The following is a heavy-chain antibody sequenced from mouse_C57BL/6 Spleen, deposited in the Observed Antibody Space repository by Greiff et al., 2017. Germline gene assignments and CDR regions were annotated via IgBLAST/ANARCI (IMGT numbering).Heavy chain of an antibody. CDR1: GYAFSSSW. V-gene: IGHV1-82*01. CDR3: ARLPDYYAMDY. CDR2: IYPGDGGT. Sequence: QVQLQQSGPELVKPGASVKISCKASGYAFSSSWMNWVKQRPGKGLEWIGRIYPGDGGTNYNGKFKGKATLTADKSSSTAYMQLSSLTSEDSAVYFCARLPDYYAMDYWGQGTSVTVSS. J-gene: IGHJ4*01.